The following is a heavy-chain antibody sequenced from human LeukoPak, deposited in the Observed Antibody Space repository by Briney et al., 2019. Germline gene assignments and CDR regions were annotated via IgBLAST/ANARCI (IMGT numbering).Heavy chain of an antibody. CDR1: GGSISSYY. J-gene: IGHJ4*02. V-gene: IGHV4-59*08. Sequence: PSETLSLTCTVSGGSISSYYWNWIRQPPGKGLEWIGSISYSGSTNYNPSLKSRVTISVVTSKNQFSLNLSSVTAADTAVYYCATHRDGYTYLFDFWGRGTLVTVSS. CDR3: ATHRDGYTYLFDF. D-gene: IGHD5-24*01. CDR2: ISYSGST.